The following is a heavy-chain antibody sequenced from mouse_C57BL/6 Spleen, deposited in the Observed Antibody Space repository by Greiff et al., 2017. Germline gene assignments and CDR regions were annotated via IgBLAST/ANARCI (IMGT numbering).Heavy chain of an antibody. V-gene: IGHV1-82*01. CDR3: ARKDAMDY. Sequence: VQLQQSGPELVKPGASVTISCKASGYAFSSSWMNWVKQRPGKGLEWIGRIYPGDGDTNYNGKFKGKATLTADKSSSTAYMQLRSLTSEDSEVYFCARKDAMDYWGQGTSVTVSS. J-gene: IGHJ4*01. CDR2: IYPGDGDT. CDR1: GYAFSSSW.